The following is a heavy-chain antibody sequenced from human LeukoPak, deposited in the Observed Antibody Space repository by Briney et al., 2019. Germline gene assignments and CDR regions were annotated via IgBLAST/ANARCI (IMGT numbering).Heavy chain of an antibody. D-gene: IGHD1-26*01. V-gene: IGHV3-15*01. CDR2: VKSKADGGTT. J-gene: IGHJ4*02. CDR1: GFTFNNAW. Sequence: GGSLRLSCTASGFTFNNAWMTWVRQVPGKGLEWVGRVKSKADGGTTDYAAPVKGRFTVSRDDSEDTLHLQMNSLKTEDTAVYYCTSDPRIGRYFDYWGQGALVTVSS. CDR3: TSDPRIGRYFDY.